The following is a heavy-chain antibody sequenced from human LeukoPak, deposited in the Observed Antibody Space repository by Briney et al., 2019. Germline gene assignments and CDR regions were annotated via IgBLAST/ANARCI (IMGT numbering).Heavy chain of an antibody. CDR2: ISWNSGSI. CDR3: ARDRRTVFDY. V-gene: IGHV3-9*01. Sequence: GGSLRLSCAASGFTFDDYAMHWVRQAPGKGLEWVSGISWNSGSIGYADSVKGRFTISRDNAKNSLYLQMNSLRAEDTAVYYCARDRRTVFDYWGQGTLVTVSS. CDR1: GFTFDDYA. J-gene: IGHJ4*02. D-gene: IGHD1-1*01.